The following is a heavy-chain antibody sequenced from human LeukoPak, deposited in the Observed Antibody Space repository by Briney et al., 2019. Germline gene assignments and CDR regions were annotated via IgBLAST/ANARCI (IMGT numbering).Heavy chain of an antibody. CDR2: IKSKTDGGTT. J-gene: IGHJ4*02. CDR1: GFTFSNAW. D-gene: IGHD6-13*01. CDR3: TTDPSSSSWHYYFDY. Sequence: GGSLRLSCAASGFTFSNAWMSWVRQAPGKGLEWVGRIKSKTDGGTTDYAAPVKGRFTISRDDSKNTLYLQMNSLKTEDTAVYYCTTDPSSSSWHYYFDYWGQGTLVTVSS. V-gene: IGHV3-15*01.